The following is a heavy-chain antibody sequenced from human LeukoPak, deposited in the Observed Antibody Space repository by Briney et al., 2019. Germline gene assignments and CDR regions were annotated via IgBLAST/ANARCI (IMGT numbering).Heavy chain of an antibody. CDR1: GFTFSSYS. V-gene: IGHV3-21*01. CDR3: AREGYDILTGYTRHYYYYMDV. J-gene: IGHJ6*03. CDR2: ISSSSSYI. Sequence: GGSLRLSCAASGFTFSSYSMNWVRQAPGKGLEWVSSISSSSSYIYYADSVKGRFTISRDNAKNSLYLQMNSLRAEDTAVYYCAREGYDILTGYTRHYYYYMDVWGKGPRSPSP. D-gene: IGHD3-9*01.